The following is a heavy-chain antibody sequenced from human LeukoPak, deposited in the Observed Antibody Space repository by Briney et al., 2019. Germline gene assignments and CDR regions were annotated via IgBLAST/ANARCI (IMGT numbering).Heavy chain of an antibody. V-gene: IGHV3-49*04. CDR3: TRDLTGYSSGWYVPDYYYGMDV. CDR1: GFTFSSYA. D-gene: IGHD6-19*01. Sequence: GGSLRLSCAASGFTFSSYAMSWVRQAPGKGLEWVGFIRSKAYGGTTEYAASVKGRFTISRDDSKSIAYLQMNSLKTEDTAVYYCTRDLTGYSSGWYVPDYYYGMDVWGKGTTVTVSS. CDR2: IRSKAYGGTT. J-gene: IGHJ6*04.